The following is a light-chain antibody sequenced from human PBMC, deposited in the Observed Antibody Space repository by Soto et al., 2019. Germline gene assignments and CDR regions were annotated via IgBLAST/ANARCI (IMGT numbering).Light chain of an antibody. V-gene: IGLV2-14*01. J-gene: IGLJ1*01. Sequence: QSMLAQPASVFGSPGQSITISCTGTSSDVGGYNYVSWYQQHPGKAPKLMIYDVSNRPSGVSNRFSGSKSGNTASLTISGLQAEDEADYYCSSYTSSSTLVFGTGTEVTVL. CDR2: DVS. CDR1: SSDVGGYNY. CDR3: SSYTSSSTLV.